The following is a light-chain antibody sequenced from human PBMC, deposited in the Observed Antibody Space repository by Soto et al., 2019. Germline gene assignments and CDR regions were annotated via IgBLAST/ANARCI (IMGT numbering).Light chain of an antibody. CDR2: SNN. V-gene: IGLV1-44*01. CDR3: EAWDDSLNGWV. Sequence: QSVLTQPPSTSGTPGQRVTISCSGSSSNIGSETVNWYQQVPGTAPKLLIYSNNQRPSGVPDRFSVSKSGTSASLAIGGLQSEDEADYYCEAWDDSLNGWVFGGGTKLTVL. J-gene: IGLJ3*02. CDR1: SSNIGSET.